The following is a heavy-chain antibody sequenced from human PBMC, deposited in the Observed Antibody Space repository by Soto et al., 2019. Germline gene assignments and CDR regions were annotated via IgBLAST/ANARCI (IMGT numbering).Heavy chain of an antibody. CDR3: AKDQGIAASHGID. J-gene: IGHJ3*01. CDR2: ISNDGIDK. Sequence: QVQLVESGGGVVQPGRSLRLSCAASGFTFNNYGMHWVRQAPGKGLEWVATISNDGIDKYYADSVKGRLTISRDNSKNTVYLQMTSLRAEETAVYYCAKDQGIAASHGIDWGQGTMVTVSS. D-gene: IGHD6-13*01. CDR1: GFTFNNYG. V-gene: IGHV3-30*18.